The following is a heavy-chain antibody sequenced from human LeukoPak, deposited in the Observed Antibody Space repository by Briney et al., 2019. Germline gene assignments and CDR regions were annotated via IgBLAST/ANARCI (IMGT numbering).Heavy chain of an antibody. CDR1: GFTFNKYW. CDR3: ARGLATAAAY. CDR2: VNQDGSQK. V-gene: IGHV3-7*01. J-gene: IGHJ4*02. D-gene: IGHD6-13*01. Sequence: PGGSLRLSCEASGFTFNKYWMSWVRQAPGKGLEWIANVNQDGSQKYYLDSVKGRFTISRDNAKSSVYLQMNSLRAEDTALYYCARGLATAAAYWGQGTLVTVSS.